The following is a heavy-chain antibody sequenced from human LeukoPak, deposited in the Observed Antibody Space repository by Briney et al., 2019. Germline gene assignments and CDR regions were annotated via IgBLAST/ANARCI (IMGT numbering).Heavy chain of an antibody. V-gene: IGHV4-59*02. Sequence: SETLSLTCTVSGGSVSSDYWSWIRQPPGKGLEWIGWISYRGSSNYSPSLKSRVTLSVDTSKNQFSLKLSSVTAADTAVYYCARGGASSKFFDYWGQGTLVTVSS. D-gene: IGHD6-6*01. CDR1: GGSVSSDY. J-gene: IGHJ4*02. CDR3: ARGGASSKFFDY. CDR2: ISYRGSS.